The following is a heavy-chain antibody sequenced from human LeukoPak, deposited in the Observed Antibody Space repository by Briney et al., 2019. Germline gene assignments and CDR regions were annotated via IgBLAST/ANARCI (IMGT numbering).Heavy chain of an antibody. Sequence: GGSLRLSCAASGFTASSNYMSWVRQAPGKGLEWASVIYSGGSTYYADSVKGRFTISRDNSKNTLYLQRNSLRAEDTAVYYCASETGYSRRVDAFDIWGQGTMVTVSS. CDR1: GFTASSNY. D-gene: IGHD6-13*01. CDR2: IYSGGST. CDR3: ASETGYSRRVDAFDI. V-gene: IGHV3-53*01. J-gene: IGHJ3*02.